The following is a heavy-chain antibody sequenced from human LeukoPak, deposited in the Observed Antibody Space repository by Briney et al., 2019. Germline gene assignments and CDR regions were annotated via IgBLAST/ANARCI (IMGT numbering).Heavy chain of an antibody. V-gene: IGHV3-48*03. J-gene: IGHJ6*02. D-gene: IGHD3-22*01. CDR3: ARDASHFDSSGYFHNYYYGMDV. CDR2: IGNDGRMM. CDR1: GFTLSSHP. Sequence: GGSLRLSCAASGFTLSSHPMNWVRQAPGKGLEWVSYIGNDGRMMYYADSAKGRFTISRDSAKNSLYLQMNSLGADDTAVYYCARDASHFDSSGYFHNYYYGMDVWGQGTTVTVSS.